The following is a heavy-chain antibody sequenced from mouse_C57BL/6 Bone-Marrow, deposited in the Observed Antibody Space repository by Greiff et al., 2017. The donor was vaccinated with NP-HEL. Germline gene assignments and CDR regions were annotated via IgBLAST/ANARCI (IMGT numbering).Heavy chain of an antibody. V-gene: IGHV1-72*01. CDR2: IDPNSGGT. CDR3: ASQGDSQATYYCDY. D-gene: IGHD3-2*02. J-gene: IGHJ2*01. CDR1: GYTFTSYW. Sequence: QVQLQQPGAELVKPGASVKLSCKASGYTFTSYWMHWVKQRPGRGLEWIGRIDPNSGGTKYNETFKSKATLTVDKPSSTAYMQRSSVTSEESAVYYGASQGDSQATYYCDYWGQGTTLTVSS.